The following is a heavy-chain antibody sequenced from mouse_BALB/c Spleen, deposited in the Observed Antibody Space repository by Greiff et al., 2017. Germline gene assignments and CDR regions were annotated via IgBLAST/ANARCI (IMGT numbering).Heavy chain of an antibody. J-gene: IGHJ4*01. V-gene: IGHV1-7*01. CDR1: GYTFTSYW. Sequence: VQLQESGAELAKPGASVKMSCKASGYTFTSYWMHWVKQRPGQGLEWIGYINPSTGYTEYNQKFKDKATLTADKSSSTAYMQLSSLTSEDSAVYYFARDTTSAMDYWGQGTSVTVSS. D-gene: IGHD1-1*01. CDR2: INPSTGYT. CDR3: ARDTTSAMDY.